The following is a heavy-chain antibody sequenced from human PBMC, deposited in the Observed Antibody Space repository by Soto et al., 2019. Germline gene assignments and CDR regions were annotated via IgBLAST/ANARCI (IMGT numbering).Heavy chain of an antibody. CDR2: ISAYNGNT. CDR3: ARGASP. CDR1: GYTFTSYG. J-gene: IGHJ5*02. Sequence: ASVKVSCKASGYTFTSYGISWVRQAPGQGLEWMGWISAYNGNTNYAQKFQGRITMTRNTSTNTAYLELRSLSSDDSAVYYCARGASPWGQGTLVTVSS. V-gene: IGHV1-18*01.